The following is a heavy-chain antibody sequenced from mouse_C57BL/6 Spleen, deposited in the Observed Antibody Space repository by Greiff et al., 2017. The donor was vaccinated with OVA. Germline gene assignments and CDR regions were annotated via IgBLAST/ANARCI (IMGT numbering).Heavy chain of an antibody. Sequence: QVQLQQSGAELVRPGASVTLSCKASGYTFTDYEMHWVKQTPVHGLEWIGAIDPETGGTAYNQKFKGKAILTADKSSSTAYMELRSLTSEDSAVYYCTKEFHYYGSKYFDVWGTGTTVTVSS. CDR3: TKEFHYYGSKYFDV. CDR1: GYTFTDYE. V-gene: IGHV1-15*01. J-gene: IGHJ1*03. CDR2: IDPETGGT. D-gene: IGHD1-1*01.